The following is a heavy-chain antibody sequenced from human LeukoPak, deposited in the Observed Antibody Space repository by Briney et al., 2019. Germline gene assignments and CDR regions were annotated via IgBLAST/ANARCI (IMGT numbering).Heavy chain of an antibody. CDR3: ASALRRGWNSEDDY. CDR2: IHSVGTT. J-gene: IGHJ4*02. D-gene: IGHD1-26*01. Sequence: GGSRTPASPPVNPILAMIYTGCDRQAPGKGLEWVSVIHSVGTTYYADSVKGRFTISRDNSKSTLYLQIKCLRVHDTAAYYCASALRRGWNSEDDYWGQVTLVTVSS. CDR1: NPILAMIY. V-gene: IGHV3-53*01.